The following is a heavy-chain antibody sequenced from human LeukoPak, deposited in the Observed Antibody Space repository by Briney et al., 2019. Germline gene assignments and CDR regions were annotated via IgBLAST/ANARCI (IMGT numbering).Heavy chain of an antibody. D-gene: IGHD5-12*01. CDR3: TRIRGYSAYDFNY. Sequence: GGSLRLSCAASGFSFKDAWMSWVRQAPGKGLEWVGRIKSKTDGVTTDYAAPVKGRFTISRDDSKNTLYLQVNSLKTEDTALYYCTRIRGYSAYDFNYWGQGTLVTVSS. CDR2: IKSKTDGVTT. CDR1: GFSFKDAW. V-gene: IGHV3-15*01. J-gene: IGHJ4*02.